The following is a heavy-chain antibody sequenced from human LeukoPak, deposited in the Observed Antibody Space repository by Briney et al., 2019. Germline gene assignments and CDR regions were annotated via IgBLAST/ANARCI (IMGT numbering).Heavy chain of an antibody. Sequence: PSETLSLTCGVYGGSFSDYYWSWIRQSPGKGLEWIGEINHDGSTNYNPSLKSRVTVSADTSKNQFSLNLSSVTAADTAVYYCARHRRYNSNWYSPNDAFDIWGQGTMVTVSS. CDR3: ARHRRYNSNWYSPNDAFDI. J-gene: IGHJ3*02. CDR1: GGSFSDYY. D-gene: IGHD6-13*01. V-gene: IGHV4-34*01. CDR2: INHDGST.